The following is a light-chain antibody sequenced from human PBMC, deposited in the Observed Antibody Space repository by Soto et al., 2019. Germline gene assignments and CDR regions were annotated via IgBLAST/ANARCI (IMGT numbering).Light chain of an antibody. Sequence: DIVMTQSPLSLPVTLGQPASISCRSSQSLVYSDGNTYLNWFHQRPGQSPRRLIYKVSNRDSGVPDRISGSGSVTDFTLKISTVEAEDVGVYYCMQGVQWPPTFGQGTKVEIK. CDR1: QSLVYSDGNTY. CDR2: KVS. V-gene: IGKV2-30*01. CDR3: MQGVQWPPT. J-gene: IGKJ1*01.